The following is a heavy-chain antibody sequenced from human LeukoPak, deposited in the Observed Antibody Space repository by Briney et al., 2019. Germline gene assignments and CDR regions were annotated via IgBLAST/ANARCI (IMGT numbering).Heavy chain of an antibody. D-gene: IGHD3-10*01. J-gene: IGHJ4*02. CDR3: AREYYGSGSYYNGARYFDY. CDR2: TYYRSKWYN. V-gene: IGHV6-1*01. Sequence: SQTLSLTCAISGDSVSSNSAAWNWIRQSPSRGLEWLGRTYYRSKWYNDYAVSVKSRITINPDTSKNQFSLQLNSVTSEDTAVYYCAREYYGSGSYYNGARYFDYWGQGTLVTVSS. CDR1: GDSVSSNSAA.